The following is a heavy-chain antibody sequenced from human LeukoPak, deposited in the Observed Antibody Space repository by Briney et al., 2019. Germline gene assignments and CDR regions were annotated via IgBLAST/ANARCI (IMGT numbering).Heavy chain of an antibody. Sequence: ASVKVSCKASGGTFSSYAISWVRQAPGQGLEWMGGIIPIFGTANYAQKFQGRVTITADESTSTAYMELSSLRSEDTAVYYCARGSLRDIVVVPAAIKYFDYWGQGTLVTVSS. D-gene: IGHD2-2*02. CDR1: GGTFSSYA. CDR2: IIPIFGTA. J-gene: IGHJ4*02. CDR3: ARGSLRDIVVVPAAIKYFDY. V-gene: IGHV1-69*13.